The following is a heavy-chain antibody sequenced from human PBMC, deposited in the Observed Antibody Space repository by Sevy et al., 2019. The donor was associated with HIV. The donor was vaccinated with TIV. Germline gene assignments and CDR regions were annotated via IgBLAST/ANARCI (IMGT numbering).Heavy chain of an antibody. CDR2: IRSKAYGGTT. J-gene: IGHJ4*02. Sequence: GSLRLSCTASGFTFGDYATSWFRQAPGKGLEWVGFIRSKAYGGTTEYAASVKGRFTISRDDSKSIAYLQRNSLKTKDTAVYYCTRAGIGSGYCSSTSCSQDYWGQGTLVTVSS. D-gene: IGHD2-2*03. CDR1: GFTFGDYA. V-gene: IGHV3-49*03. CDR3: TRAGIGSGYCSSTSCSQDY.